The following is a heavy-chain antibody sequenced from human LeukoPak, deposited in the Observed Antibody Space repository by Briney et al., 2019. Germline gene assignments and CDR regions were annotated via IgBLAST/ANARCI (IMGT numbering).Heavy chain of an antibody. J-gene: IGHJ4*02. CDR3: ARGGRRF. Sequence: GGSLRLSCAASGFTFSNYSMNWVRQAPGKGLEWVSSIGSSGSYIYYADSVKGRFTISRDNAKDSLYLQMNSLRGEDTAVYYCARGGRRFWGQGTLVTVSS. V-gene: IGHV3-21*06. CDR1: GFTFSNYS. D-gene: IGHD3-16*01. CDR2: IGSSGSYI.